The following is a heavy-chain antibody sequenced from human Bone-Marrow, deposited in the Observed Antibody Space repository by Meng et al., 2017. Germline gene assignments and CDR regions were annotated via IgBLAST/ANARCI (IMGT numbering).Heavy chain of an antibody. CDR1: GFTFSSYA. CDR3: AKDHDTGSYFDY. D-gene: IGHD1-26*01. Sequence: EVQRLESGGGSVQPGVSLRLSCAASGFTFSSYAMTWVRQAQGKGLEWVSAISASGGSTYYVDSVKGRFTISRDNSKNTLYLQMNSLRAEDTAIYYCAKDHDTGSYFDYWGQGTLVTVSS. CDR2: ISASGGST. J-gene: IGHJ4*02. V-gene: IGHV3-23*01.